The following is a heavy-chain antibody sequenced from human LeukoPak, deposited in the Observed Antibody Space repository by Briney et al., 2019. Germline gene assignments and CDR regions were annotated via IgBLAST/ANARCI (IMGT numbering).Heavy chain of an antibody. CDR3: AKDPYDSSGYYEGAYFDY. CDR1: GFTFSNYA. Sequence: PGGSLRLSCAASGFTFSNYAMSWVRQAPGKGLEWVSAISGSGGSTYYADSVKGRFTISRDNSKNTLYLQMNSLRAEDTAVYYCAKDPYDSSGYYEGAYFDYWGQGTLVTVSS. V-gene: IGHV3-23*01. D-gene: IGHD3-22*01. CDR2: ISGSGGST. J-gene: IGHJ4*02.